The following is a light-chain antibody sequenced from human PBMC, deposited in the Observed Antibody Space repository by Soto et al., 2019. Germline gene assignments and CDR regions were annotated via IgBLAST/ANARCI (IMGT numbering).Light chain of an antibody. CDR1: QSVSSSY. CDR2: GAS. V-gene: IGKV3-20*01. CDR3: QQYGSSPPWT. Sequence: EIVLTQSPGTLSLSPGERATLSCRASQSVSSSYLAWYQQKPGQAPRLLIYGASSRATGIPDRFSGSGSGTDFTLTISILEPEDFAVYYCQQYGSSPPWTSGQGTKVEIK. J-gene: IGKJ1*01.